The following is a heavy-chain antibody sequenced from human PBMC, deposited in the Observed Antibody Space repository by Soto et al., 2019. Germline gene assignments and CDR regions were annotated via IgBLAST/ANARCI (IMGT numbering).Heavy chain of an antibody. CDR2: IYWDDDK. CDR1: GFSLSTSGVG. J-gene: IGHJ4*02. CDR3: AHLRALGYYFDY. V-gene: IGHV2-5*02. D-gene: IGHD3-16*01. Sequence: QITLKESGPTLVKPTQTLTLTCTFSGFSLSTSGVGVGWIRQPPGKALEWLALIYWDDDKRYSPSLKSRLTITKDTPKNQVVLTMTNMDPVDTATYYCAHLRALGYYFDYWGQGTLVTVSS.